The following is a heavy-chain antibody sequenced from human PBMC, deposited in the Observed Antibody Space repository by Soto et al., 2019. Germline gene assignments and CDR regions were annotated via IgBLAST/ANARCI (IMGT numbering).Heavy chain of an antibody. J-gene: IGHJ3*02. CDR1: GFTFGDYA. D-gene: IGHD1-26*01. V-gene: IGHV3-49*03. Sequence: GGSLRLSCTASGFTFGDYAMSWFRQAPGKGLEWVGFIRSKAYGGTTEYAASVKGRFTISRDDSKSIAYLQMNSLKTEDTAVYYCTSDSGSYHDAFDIWGQGTMVTVSS. CDR3: TSDSGSYHDAFDI. CDR2: IRSKAYGGTT.